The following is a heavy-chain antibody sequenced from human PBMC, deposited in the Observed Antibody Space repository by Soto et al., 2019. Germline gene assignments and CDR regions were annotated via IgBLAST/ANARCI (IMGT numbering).Heavy chain of an antibody. J-gene: IGHJ4*02. CDR3: AKGGLEVVVPAAMDY. CDR1: GFTFSSYG. CDR2: ISYDGSNK. Sequence: QVQLVESGGGVVQPGRSLRLSCAASGFTFSSYGMHWVRQAPGKGLEWVAVISYDGSNKYYADSVKGRFTISRDNSKNTLYLQMNSLRAEDTAVYYCAKGGLEVVVPAAMDYWGQGTLVTVSS. V-gene: IGHV3-30*18. D-gene: IGHD2-2*01.